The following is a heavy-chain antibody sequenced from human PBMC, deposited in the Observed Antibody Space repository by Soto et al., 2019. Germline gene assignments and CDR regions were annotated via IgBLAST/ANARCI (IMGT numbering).Heavy chain of an antibody. CDR3: ARSSMGYYGSGSYYNPTRIDY. CDR1: GGSIRSYC. Sequence: ETLSLTCTVSGGSIRSYCWTWIRQPPGEGLEWIGYICNSGSTNYNPSLKSRVTISVDTSKNQFSLKLSSVTAADTAVYYCARSSMGYYGSGSYYNPTRIDYWGQGTLVTVSS. D-gene: IGHD3-10*01. CDR2: ICNSGST. V-gene: IGHV4-4*09. J-gene: IGHJ4*02.